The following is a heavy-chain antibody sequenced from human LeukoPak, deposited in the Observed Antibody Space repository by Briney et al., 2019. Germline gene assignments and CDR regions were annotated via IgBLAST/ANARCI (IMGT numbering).Heavy chain of an antibody. CDR3: ARAYSGWYGDS. D-gene: IGHD6-19*01. V-gene: IGHV3-23*01. CDR2: ISGSGGT. Sequence: GGSLRLSCAASGFTFSSYGMSWVRQAPGKGLEWVSSISGSGGTNYADSVKGRFTISRDNSKNTLYLQVNSLRAEDTAVYYCARAYSGWYGDSRGQGTLVTVSS. CDR1: GFTFSSYG. J-gene: IGHJ4*02.